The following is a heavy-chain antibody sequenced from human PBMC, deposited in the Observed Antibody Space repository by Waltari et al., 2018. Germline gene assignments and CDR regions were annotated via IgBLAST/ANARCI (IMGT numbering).Heavy chain of an antibody. J-gene: IGHJ6*02. V-gene: IGHV3-30*02. Sequence: QVQLVESGGGVVQPGGSLRLSCAASGFTFSSYGMHCLRQAPGKGLEWWAFIRYDGSNKYYADSVKGRFTISRDNSKNTLYLQMNSLRAEDTAVYYCAKGFPEGMDVWGQGTTVTVSS. CDR3: AKGFPEGMDV. CDR1: GFTFSSYG. D-gene: IGHD3-10*01. CDR2: IRYDGSNK.